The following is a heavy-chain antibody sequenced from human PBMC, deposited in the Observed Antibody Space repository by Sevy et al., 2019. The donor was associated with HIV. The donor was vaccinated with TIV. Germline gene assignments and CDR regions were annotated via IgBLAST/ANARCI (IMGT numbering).Heavy chain of an antibody. J-gene: IGHJ4*02. D-gene: IGHD2-15*01. V-gene: IGHV1-2*02. CDR2: INPISGDT. CDR1: GHTFNAYY. CDR3: ATPEARCSGGSCYDFDY. Sequence: ASVKVSCKASGHTFNAYYTHWVRQAPGQGLEWMGWINPISGDTNYAQKLQGRVTMTSETSITTTYMELSSLTSDDTGIYFCATPEARCSGGSCYDFDYWGQGTLVTVSS.